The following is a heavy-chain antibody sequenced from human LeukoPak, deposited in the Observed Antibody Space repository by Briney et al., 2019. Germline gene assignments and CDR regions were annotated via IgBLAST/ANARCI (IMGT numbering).Heavy chain of an antibody. D-gene: IGHD4-23*01. CDR2: ISSDGSST. CDR3: ARDRGYSTFDY. Sequence: GGSLRLSCVASGFTISRNWMHWVRQAPGKGLEWVSRISSDGSSTIYADAVKGRFTISRDNAKNSLFLQMNSLRVEDTAVYYCARDRGYSTFDYWGQGTLVTVSS. CDR1: GFTISRNW. J-gene: IGHJ4*02. V-gene: IGHV3-74*01.